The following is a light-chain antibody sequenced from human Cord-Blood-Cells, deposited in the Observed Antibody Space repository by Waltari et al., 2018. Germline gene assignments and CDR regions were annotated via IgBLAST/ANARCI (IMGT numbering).Light chain of an antibody. CDR3: QQSYSTPLT. CDR1: QSISSY. CDR2: AAS. Sequence: DIPITQSTTSLSASVADRVTITCRASQSISSYLNWYQQKPGKAPKLLIYAASSLQSGVPSRFSGSGSGTDFTLTISSLQPEDFATYYCQQSYSTPLTFGPGTKVDIK. J-gene: IGKJ3*01. V-gene: IGKV1-39*01.